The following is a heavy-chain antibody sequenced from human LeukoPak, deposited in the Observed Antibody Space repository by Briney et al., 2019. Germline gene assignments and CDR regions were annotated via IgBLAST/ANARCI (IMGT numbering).Heavy chain of an antibody. J-gene: IGHJ4*02. V-gene: IGHV3-23*01. CDR2: ISIGGDTT. CDR3: AKEIRPNDC. CDR1: GFTFSSHG. Sequence: GGSLRLSCAASGFTFSSHGMCWVRQAPGRGLELVSSISIGGDTTYSDSVKGRFTISRDISKNTLYLQWDSLRAEDTAIYYCAKEIRPNDCWGQGTLVTVSS. D-gene: IGHD4-17*01.